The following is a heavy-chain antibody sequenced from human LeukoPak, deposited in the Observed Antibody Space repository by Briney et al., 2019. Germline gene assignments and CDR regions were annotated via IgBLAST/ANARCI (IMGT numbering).Heavy chain of an antibody. CDR3: ASSSGSYQYYFDY. V-gene: IGHV3-21*01. CDR1: GFTFSSYS. J-gene: IGHJ4*02. D-gene: IGHD3-10*01. Sequence: GGSLRLSCAASGFTFSSYSMNWVRQAPGKGPEWVSSISSSSSYKYYTDSVKGRFTISRDNAKNSLYLQMNSLRAEDTAVYYCASSSGSYQYYFDYWGQGTLVTVSS. CDR2: ISSSSSYK.